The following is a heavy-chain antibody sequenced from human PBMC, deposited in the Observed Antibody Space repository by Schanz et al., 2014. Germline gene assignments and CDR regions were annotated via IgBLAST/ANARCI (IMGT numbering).Heavy chain of an antibody. Sequence: QVQLQESGPGLVKSSETLSLTCTVSGGSISSFYWGWIRQPAGKGLEWIGRIYTSGSTNYNPSLRSRVTILVDTSKNQFSLKLYSVTAADTAVYYCARPSSVVGITGWFDTWGQGTLVTVSS. V-gene: IGHV4-4*07. J-gene: IGHJ5*02. D-gene: IGHD3-22*01. CDR2: IYTSGST. CDR3: ARPSSVVGITGWFDT. CDR1: GGSISSFY.